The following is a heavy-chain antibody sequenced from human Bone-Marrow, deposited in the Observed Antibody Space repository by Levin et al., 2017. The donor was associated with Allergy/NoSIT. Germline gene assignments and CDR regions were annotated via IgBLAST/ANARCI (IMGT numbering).Heavy chain of an antibody. CDR1: GFTFSDYH. J-gene: IGHJ6*02. V-gene: IGHV3-11*01. CDR3: ARDYYDASGYAWQWGANLGRFRYYGMDV. Sequence: GESLKISCAASGFTFSDYHMSWIRRAPGKGLEWLSSISYAGSALYADSVQGRFTIPRDNAKNSLFLQMSSLGAEDTAVYFCARDYYDASGYAWQWGANLGRFRYYGMDVWGQGTTVIVSS. D-gene: IGHD3-22*01. CDR2: ISYAGSAL.